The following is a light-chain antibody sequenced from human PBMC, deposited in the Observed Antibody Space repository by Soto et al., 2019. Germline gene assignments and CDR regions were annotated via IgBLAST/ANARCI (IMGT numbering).Light chain of an antibody. CDR1: QGIRND. Sequence: AIQMTQSPSSLSASVGDRVTITCRASQGIRNDLGWYQQKPGKAPKLLIYAASSLQSGVPSRFSGSGSCTDCTITISSHQTETFATYYCLQDYNYPRTFGKGTKVKIK. CDR3: LQDYNYPRT. J-gene: IGKJ1*01. CDR2: AAS. V-gene: IGKV1-6*01.